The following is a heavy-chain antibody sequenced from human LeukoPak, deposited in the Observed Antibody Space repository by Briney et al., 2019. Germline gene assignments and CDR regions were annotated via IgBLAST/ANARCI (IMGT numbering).Heavy chain of an antibody. CDR3: AKDFRSTGFYYFDY. CDR1: GFTFSSYG. J-gene: IGHJ4*02. V-gene: IGHV3-30*02. Sequence: GGPLRLSCAASGFTFSSYGMHWVRQAPGTGLEWVGLIQYDGGNKYYADSVKGRFTISRDNSKHTLHLQMNSLRGEDTAVYYCAKDFRSTGFYYFDYWGQGTLVTVSS. D-gene: IGHD6-19*01. CDR2: IQYDGGNK.